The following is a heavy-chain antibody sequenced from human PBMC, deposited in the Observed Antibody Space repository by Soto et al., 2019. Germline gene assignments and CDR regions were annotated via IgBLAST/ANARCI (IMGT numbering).Heavy chain of an antibody. V-gene: IGHV1-69*02. J-gene: IGHJ4*02. Sequence: ASVKVSCKASGGTFSSYTISWVRQAPGQGLEWMGRIIPILGIANYAQKFQGRVTITADKSTSTAYMELSSLRSEDTAVYYCARVEGSSSRVVDYWGQGTLVTVSS. CDR1: GGTFSSYT. D-gene: IGHD6-6*01. CDR2: IIPILGIA. CDR3: ARVEGSSSRVVDY.